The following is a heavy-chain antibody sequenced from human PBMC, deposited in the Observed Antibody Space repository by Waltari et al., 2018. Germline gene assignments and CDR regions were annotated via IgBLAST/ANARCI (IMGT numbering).Heavy chain of an antibody. D-gene: IGHD6-19*01. Sequence: EVQLLESGGGLVQPGGSLRLPCVASGFIFSSYAMTWVRQAPGKGLEWVSTISDRGSKTYYADSVKGRFTISRDNSKNTLYLQMNSLRAEDTAVYFCAKERTVSGTGSDFWGQGTLVTVSS. J-gene: IGHJ4*02. CDR1: GFIFSSYA. CDR2: ISDRGSKT. V-gene: IGHV3-23*01. CDR3: AKERTVSGTGSDF.